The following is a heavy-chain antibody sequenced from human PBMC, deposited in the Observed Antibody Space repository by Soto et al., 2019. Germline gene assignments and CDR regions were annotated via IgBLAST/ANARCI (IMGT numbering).Heavy chain of an antibody. CDR3: TTEILAIVVVVAATPSTVDY. CDR1: GFTFSNTW. J-gene: IGHJ4*02. Sequence: EVQLVESGGGLVKPGGSLRLSCAASGFTFSNTWMSWVRQAPGKGLEWVGRIKSKTDGGTTDYAAPVKGRFTISRDDSKSTLYLQMNSLKAEDTAVYYCTTEILAIVVVVAATPSTVDYWGQGSLVTVSS. V-gene: IGHV3-15*01. CDR2: IKSKTDGGTT. D-gene: IGHD2-15*01.